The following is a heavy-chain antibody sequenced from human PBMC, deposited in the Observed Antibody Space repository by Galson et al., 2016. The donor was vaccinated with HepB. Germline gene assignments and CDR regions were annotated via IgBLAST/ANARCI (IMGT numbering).Heavy chain of an antibody. J-gene: IGHJ4*02. Sequence: SLRLSCAASGFTFSSYGMHWVRQAPGKGLEWVAVIWYDGSNKYYADSVKGRFTIPRDNARNSVYLQLNSLRAEDTAVYHCAREGTGGFDYWGRGTLVTVSS. CDR3: AREGTGGFDY. V-gene: IGHV3-33*01. D-gene: IGHD1/OR15-1a*01. CDR2: IWYDGSNK. CDR1: GFTFSSYG.